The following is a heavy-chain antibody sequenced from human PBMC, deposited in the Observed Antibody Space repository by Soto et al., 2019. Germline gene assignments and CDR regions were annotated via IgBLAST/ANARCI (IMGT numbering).Heavy chain of an antibody. V-gene: IGHV3-15*01. J-gene: IGHJ1*01. CDR1: GFTFSSYA. Sequence: GGSLRLSCAASGFTFSSYAMSWVRQAPGKGLEWVGRIKSKTDGGTTDYAAPVKGRFTISRDDSKNTLYLQMNSLKTEDTAVYYCTTAPGIAAAGTEGWGQGTLVTVSS. CDR2: IKSKTDGGTT. D-gene: IGHD6-13*01. CDR3: TTAPGIAAAGTEG.